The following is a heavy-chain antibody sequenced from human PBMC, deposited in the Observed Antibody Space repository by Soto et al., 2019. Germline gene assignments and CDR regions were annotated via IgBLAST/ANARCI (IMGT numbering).Heavy chain of an antibody. CDR1: GFTFSSHA. Sequence: QVQLVESGGGVVQPGRSLRLSCEASGFTFSSHAMHWVRQAPGKGLEWVGVISYYGSDKYYAVSVKGRFTISRDNSKNTLYLQINCLRVEDTAAYYCARPRNIVIWFGELPDVWGQGTTVIVS. CDR2: ISYYGSDK. D-gene: IGHD3-10*01. V-gene: IGHV3-30-3*01. CDR3: ARPRNIVIWFGELPDV. J-gene: IGHJ6*02.